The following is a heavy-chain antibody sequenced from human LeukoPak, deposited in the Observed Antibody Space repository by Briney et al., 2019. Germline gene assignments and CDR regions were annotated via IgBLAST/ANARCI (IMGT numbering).Heavy chain of an antibody. CDR1: GGTFSSYA. CDR3: ARFQRGGYFDY. J-gene: IGHJ4*02. D-gene: IGHD1-1*01. CDR2: IIPIFGTA. V-gene: IGHV1-69*05. Sequence: SVKVSCKASGGTFSSYAISWVRRAPGQGLEWVGRIIPIFGTANYAQKFQGRVTITTDESTSTAYMELSSLRSEDTAVYYCARFQRGGYFDYWGQGTLVTVSS.